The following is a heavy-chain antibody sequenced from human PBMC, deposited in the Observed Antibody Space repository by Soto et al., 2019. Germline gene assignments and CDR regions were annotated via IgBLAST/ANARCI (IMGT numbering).Heavy chain of an antibody. Sequence: GESLKISCQGSGYRFSSFWIGGVRQKPGKGLEWMGIAQPGHSDTRYSPAFQGHVTISADESTNTAYLQWSSLRASDTAMYFCARHGYSSSWYPDHWGQGTLVTVSS. D-gene: IGHD6-13*01. CDR1: GYRFSSFW. V-gene: IGHV5-51*01. CDR3: ARHGYSSSWYPDH. J-gene: IGHJ4*02. CDR2: AQPGHSDT.